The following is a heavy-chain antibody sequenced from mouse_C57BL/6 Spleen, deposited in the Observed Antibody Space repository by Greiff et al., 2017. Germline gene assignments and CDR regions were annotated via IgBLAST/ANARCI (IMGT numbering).Heavy chain of an antibody. J-gene: IGHJ3*01. CDR2: ISYDGSN. V-gene: IGHV3-6*01. CDR3: ARLGNAWFAY. CDR1: GYSITSGYY. Sequence: VQLKESGPGLVKPSQSLSLTCSVTGYSITSGYYWNWIRQFPGNKLEWMGYISYDGSNNYNPSLKNRISITRDTSKNQFFLKLNSVTTEDTATYYCARLGNAWFAYWGQGTLVTVS. D-gene: IGHD2-1*01.